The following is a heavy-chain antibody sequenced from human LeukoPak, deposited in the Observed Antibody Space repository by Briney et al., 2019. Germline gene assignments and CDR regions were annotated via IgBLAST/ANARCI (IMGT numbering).Heavy chain of an antibody. CDR1: GGSFSGYY. D-gene: IGHD2-2*01. J-gene: IGHJ5*02. Sequence: SETLSLTCAVYGGSFSGYYWSWIRQPPGKGLEWIGEINHSGSTNYNPSLKSRVTISVDTSKNQFSLKLSSVTAADTALYYCARDRGVVVPAAIRGANWFDPWGQGTLVTVSS. CDR2: INHSGST. V-gene: IGHV4-34*01. CDR3: ARDRGVVVPAAIRGANWFDP.